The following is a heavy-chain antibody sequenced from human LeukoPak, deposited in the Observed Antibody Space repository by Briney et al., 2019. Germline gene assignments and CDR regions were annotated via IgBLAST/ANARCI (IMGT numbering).Heavy chain of an antibody. CDR1: SFAFSSYS. CDR2: ISSRGTIT. CDR3: AKPVPVTTFSYYYYGMDV. D-gene: IGHD4-17*01. V-gene: IGHV3-30*04. Sequence: GGSLRLSCAASSFAFSSYSMHWVRQAPGKGLEWVAVISSRGTITYYADSVKGRVTISRDNSKNTLYLQMNSLRAEDTAVYYCAKPVPVTTFSYYYYGMDVWGKGTTVTVSS. J-gene: IGHJ6*04.